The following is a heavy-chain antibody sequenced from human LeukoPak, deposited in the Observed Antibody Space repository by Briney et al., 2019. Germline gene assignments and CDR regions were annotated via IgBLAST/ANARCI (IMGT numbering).Heavy chain of an antibody. CDR3: ARSTFSSSWSNWFDP. Sequence: ASVKVSCKASGYTFTSYDINWMRQAPGQGLEWVGWMNPNSGNTGYAQTFQGKLTMTRNTSIKTAYMELGSLRSEDTAVYYCARSTFSSSWSNWFDPWGQGTLVTVSS. D-gene: IGHD6-13*01. CDR1: GYTFTSYD. CDR2: MNPNSGNT. V-gene: IGHV1-8*01. J-gene: IGHJ5*02.